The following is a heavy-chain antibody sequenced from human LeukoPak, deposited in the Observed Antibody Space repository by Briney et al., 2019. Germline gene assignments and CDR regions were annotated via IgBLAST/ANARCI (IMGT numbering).Heavy chain of an antibody. Sequence: SETLSLTCAVYGGSFSGYYWSWIRQPPGKGLEWIGEINHSGSTNYNPSLKSRVTISVDTSKNQFSLKLSSVTAADTAVYYCARTTEDNYYDSSGPYAFDIWGQGTMVTVSS. CDR3: ARTTEDNYYDSSGPYAFDI. V-gene: IGHV4-34*01. CDR2: INHSGST. J-gene: IGHJ3*02. CDR1: GGSFSGYY. D-gene: IGHD3-22*01.